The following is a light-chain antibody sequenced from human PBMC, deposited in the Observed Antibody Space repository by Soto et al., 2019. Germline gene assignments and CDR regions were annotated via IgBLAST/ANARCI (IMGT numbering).Light chain of an antibody. CDR2: AAS. J-gene: IGKJ3*01. V-gene: IGKV1-8*01. CDR1: QGISSY. CDR3: QQYYSYPRLT. Sequence: AIRMTQSPSSFSASTGDRVTITCRASQGISSYLAWYQQKPGKAPKLLIYAASTLQSGVPSRFSGSGSGTDFTLTINCLQSEDFATYYCQQYYSYPRLTFGPGTKVDIK.